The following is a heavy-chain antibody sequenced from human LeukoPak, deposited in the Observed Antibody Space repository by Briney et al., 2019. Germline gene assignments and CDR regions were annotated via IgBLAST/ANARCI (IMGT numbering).Heavy chain of an antibody. CDR2: IKQDGSEK. CDR3: AREADYDILTGYWDFDY. CDR1: GFTFSSYW. Sequence: GGSLRLSCAASGFTFSSYWMSWVRQAPGKGLEWVANIKQDGSEKYYVDSVKGRFTISRDNAKNSLYLQMNSLRAEDTAVYYCAREADYDILTGYWDFDYWGQGTLVTVCS. V-gene: IGHV3-7*01. J-gene: IGHJ4*02. D-gene: IGHD3-9*01.